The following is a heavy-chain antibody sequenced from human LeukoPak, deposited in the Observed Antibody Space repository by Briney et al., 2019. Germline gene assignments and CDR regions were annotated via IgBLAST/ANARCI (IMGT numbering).Heavy chain of an antibody. J-gene: IGHJ4*02. CDR3: AGWGGTYGSGSYRSMGSDY. CDR2: IYSGGST. V-gene: IGHV3-66*01. D-gene: IGHD3-10*01. CDR1: GFTVSSNY. Sequence: GGSLRLSCAASGFTVSSNYMSWVRQAPGEGLEWVSVIYSGGSTYYADSVKGRFTISRDNSKNTLYLQMNSLRAEDTAVYYCAGWGGTYGSGSYRSMGSDYWGQGTLVTVSS.